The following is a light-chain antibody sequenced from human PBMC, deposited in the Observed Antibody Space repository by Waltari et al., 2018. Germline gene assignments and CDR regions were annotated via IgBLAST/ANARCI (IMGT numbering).Light chain of an antibody. CDR1: SSNIGSNG. CDR3: GSWDTNRNGWV. V-gene: IGLV1-44*01. Sequence: QSVLNQPPSASGTPGQRVSISCSGGSSNIGSNGVNWYQQSPGSAPKLLIYNSNKRPSGVPDRFSASKSGTSASLAIGGLRSEDEADFYCGSWDTNRNGWVFGGGTKVTVL. CDR2: NSN. J-gene: IGLJ3*02.